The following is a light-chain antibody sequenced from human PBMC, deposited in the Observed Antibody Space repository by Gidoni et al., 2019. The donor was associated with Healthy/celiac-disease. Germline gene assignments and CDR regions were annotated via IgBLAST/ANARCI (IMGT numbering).Light chain of an antibody. V-gene: IGKV2-28*01. CDR2: FGS. Sequence: DVVAFPSPLSLAVTPGEPASISCMSTQSRQHGNGHTHLVWYHQKPGQSPQLLIYFGSTRASGGPDRFSGRRSGTNYSLEISRVEAEDVGVYYCRQSLRSPLTFGGGTKLEIK. CDR3: RQSLRSPLT. CDR1: QSRQHGNGHTH. J-gene: IGKJ4*01.